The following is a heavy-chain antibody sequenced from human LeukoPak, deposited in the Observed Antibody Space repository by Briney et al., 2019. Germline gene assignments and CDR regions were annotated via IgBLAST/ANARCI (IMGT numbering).Heavy chain of an antibody. CDR2: ISAYNGNT. D-gene: IGHD2-2*01. V-gene: IGHV1-18*01. CDR3: ARGEPIVVVPAAMVSNDY. J-gene: IGHJ4*02. Sequence: ASVKVSCKASGYTFTSYDINWVRQATGQGLEWMGWISAYNGNTNYAQKLQGRVTMTTDTSTSTAYMELRSLRSDDTAVYYCARGEPIVVVPAAMVSNDYWGQGTLVTVSS. CDR1: GYTFTSYD.